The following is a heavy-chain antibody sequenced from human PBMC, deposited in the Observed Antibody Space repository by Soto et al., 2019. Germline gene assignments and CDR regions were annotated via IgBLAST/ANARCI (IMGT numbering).Heavy chain of an antibody. D-gene: IGHD1-1*01. J-gene: IGHJ4*02. Sequence: QVHLVQSGAEVKKPGASVKVSCQASGYAFTTYGITWVRQAPGQGLEWMGWISAHNGNTNYAQKLQGRVTVTRHTSTSTAYMELRSLRSDDTAVYYCARGRYGDYWGQGALVTVSS. V-gene: IGHV1-18*01. CDR1: GYAFTTYG. CDR3: ARGRYGDY. CDR2: ISAHNGNT.